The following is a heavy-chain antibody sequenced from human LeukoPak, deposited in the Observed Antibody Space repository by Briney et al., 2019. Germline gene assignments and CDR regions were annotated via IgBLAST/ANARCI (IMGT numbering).Heavy chain of an antibody. J-gene: IGHJ3*02. V-gene: IGHV6-1*01. Sequence: SQTLSLSCVISGDSVSSNSATWNWIRQSPSRGLEWLGRTYYRSKWYNDYVVSMKSRITINPDTFKNQFSLHLNSVTPEDTAVYYCARDPAYSSGWTRNAFDIWGQGTMVTVSS. CDR2: TYYRSKWYN. D-gene: IGHD6-19*01. CDR1: GDSVSSNSAT. CDR3: ARDPAYSSGWTRNAFDI.